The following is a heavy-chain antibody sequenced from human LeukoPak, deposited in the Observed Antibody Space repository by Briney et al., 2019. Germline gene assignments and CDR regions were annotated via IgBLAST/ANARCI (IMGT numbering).Heavy chain of an antibody. CDR1: GFTFSSYT. CDR3: ARGEGYYASGSYYIDS. D-gene: IGHD3-10*01. V-gene: IGHV3-21*01. Sequence: GGSLRLSCAASGFTFSSYTMNWVRQAPGKGRVWVSSITTSSTYIYYADSVRGRFTISRDNAKNSLYLRMSSLRVEDTAVYYCARGEGYYASGSYYIDSWGQGTLVTVSS. CDR2: ITTSSTYI. J-gene: IGHJ4*02.